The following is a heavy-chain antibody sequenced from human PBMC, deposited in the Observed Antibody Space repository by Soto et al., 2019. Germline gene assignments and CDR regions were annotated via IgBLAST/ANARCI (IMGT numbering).Heavy chain of an antibody. J-gene: IGHJ6*02. CDR2: IYYSGST. CDR3: ASARGRHYYYGMDV. V-gene: IGHV4-39*01. D-gene: IGHD3-10*01. CDR1: GGSISSSSYY. Sequence: ETLSLTCTVSGGSISSSSYYCGWIRQPPGKGLEWIGSIYYSGSTYYNPSLKSRVTISVDTSKNQFSLKLSSVTAADTAVYYCASARGRHYYYGMDVWGQGTTVTVSS.